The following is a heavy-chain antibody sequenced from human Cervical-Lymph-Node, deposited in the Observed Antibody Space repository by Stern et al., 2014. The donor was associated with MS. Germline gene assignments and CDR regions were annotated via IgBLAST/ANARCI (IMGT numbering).Heavy chain of an antibody. V-gene: IGHV1-69*01. CDR1: GGTFRSFA. J-gene: IGHJ6*02. CDR3: ASAHPATRRGYKGMNV. Sequence: EQLVESGSEVRKAGSSVNVTCKASGGTFRSFAVNWVRQAPGQGLEWVGGIIPVFGTPTYAQKFQSRVTIISDESTNTVYVELSSLTTDDTATYFCASAHPATRRGYKGMNVWGQGTTIAVSS. CDR2: IIPVFGTP. D-gene: IGHD2-2*01.